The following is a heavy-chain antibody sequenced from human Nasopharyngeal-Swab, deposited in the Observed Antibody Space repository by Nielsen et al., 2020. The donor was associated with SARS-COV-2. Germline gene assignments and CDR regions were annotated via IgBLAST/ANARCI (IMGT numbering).Heavy chain of an antibody. Sequence: GASLKISCAASGFTFGSYAMSWVRQAPGKGLEWVSAISGSGGSTYYADSVKGRFTISRDNSKNTLYLQMNSLRAEDTAVYYCAKGASSGWYGGYYMDVWGKGTTVTVSS. D-gene: IGHD6-19*01. V-gene: IGHV3-23*01. J-gene: IGHJ6*03. CDR3: AKGASSGWYGGYYMDV. CDR2: ISGSGGST. CDR1: GFTFGSYA.